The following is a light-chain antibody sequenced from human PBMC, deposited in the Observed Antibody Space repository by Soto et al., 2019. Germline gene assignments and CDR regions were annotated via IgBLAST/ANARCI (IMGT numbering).Light chain of an antibody. J-gene: IGKJ1*01. CDR2: GSS. V-gene: IGKV1-39*01. CDR3: QHSYDILWT. CDR1: QSISRN. Sequence: DIQMTQSPSSLSASVGDRVTITCRASQSISRNLNWYQQKPGKAPNLLIFGSSTLQTGVPSRFTGSGSGTDFTLTISSLQPEDFATYYCQHSYDILWTFGQGTNMEIK.